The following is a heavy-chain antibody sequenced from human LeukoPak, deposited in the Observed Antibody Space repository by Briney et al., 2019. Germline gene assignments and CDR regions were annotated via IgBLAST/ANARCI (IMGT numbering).Heavy chain of an antibody. CDR1: GGSISNYY. D-gene: IGHD6-19*01. CDR3: ARQSSYSSGWYFDY. CDR2: IYYNGNT. Sequence: PSETLSLTCTVSGGSISNYYWTWIRQPPGKGLEWIGYIYYNGNTNYSPSLKSRVTLSVDTSNNQFSLKLTSVTAADTAVYYCARQSSYSSGWYFDYWGQGTLVTVSS. V-gene: IGHV4-59*08. J-gene: IGHJ4*02.